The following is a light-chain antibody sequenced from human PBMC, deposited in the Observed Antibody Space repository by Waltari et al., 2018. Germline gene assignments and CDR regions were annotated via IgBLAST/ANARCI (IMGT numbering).Light chain of an antibody. CDR2: KTP. CDR3: RQYNSYPVI. V-gene: IGKV1-5*03. CDR1: PNIHTN. J-gene: IGKJ4*01. Sequence: IQMTQSPSTLSASLGDRAIITYRTGPNIHTNLAWYHQKPRGDPKVLIHKTPKLESVVPSMFSVSRSGTEFTLTISSLQPDDFATYDCRQYNSYPVIFGGGTTVEIK.